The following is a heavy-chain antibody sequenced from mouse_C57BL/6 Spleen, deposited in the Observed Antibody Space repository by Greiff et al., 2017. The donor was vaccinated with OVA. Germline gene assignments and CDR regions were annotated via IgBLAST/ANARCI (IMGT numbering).Heavy chain of an antibody. D-gene: IGHD4-1*01. CDR1: GFTFSSYA. V-gene: IGHV5-4*01. CDR3: ARDWVTGTFIDY. Sequence: EVKVVESGGGLVKPGGSLKLSCAASGFTFSSYAMSWVRQTPEKRLEWVATISDGGSYTYYPDNVKGRFTISRDNAKNNLYLQMSHLKSEDTAMYYCARDWVTGTFIDYWGQGTTLTVSS. J-gene: IGHJ2*01. CDR2: ISDGGSYT.